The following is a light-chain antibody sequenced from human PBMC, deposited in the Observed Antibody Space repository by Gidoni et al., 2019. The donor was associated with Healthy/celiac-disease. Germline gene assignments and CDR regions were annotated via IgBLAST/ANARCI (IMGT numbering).Light chain of an antibody. CDR1: QSVSSSY. V-gene: IGKV3-20*01. J-gene: IGKJ1*01. Sequence: ELVLTQSPGTLSLSPGERATLSCRASQSVSSSYLAWYQQKPGQAPRLRIYGASSRATGIPDRFSGSGSGTDFTLTISRLEPEDFAVYYCQQYGSSITWTFGQGTKVEIK. CDR3: QQYGSSITWT. CDR2: GAS.